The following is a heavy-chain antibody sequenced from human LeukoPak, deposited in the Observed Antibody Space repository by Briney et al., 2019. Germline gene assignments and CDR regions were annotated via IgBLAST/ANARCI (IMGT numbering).Heavy chain of an antibody. D-gene: IGHD3-10*02. CDR1: GDSVSSNSAA. Sequence: SQTLSLTCAISGDSVSSNSAAWNWIRQSPSRGLEWLGRTYYRSKWYNDYAVSVKSRITINPDTSKNQFSLQLNSVTPEDTAVYYCAKSSGGVRGVKNWFDPWGRGTLVTVSS. J-gene: IGHJ5*02. CDR2: TYYRSKWYN. CDR3: AKSSGGVRGVKNWFDP. V-gene: IGHV6-1*01.